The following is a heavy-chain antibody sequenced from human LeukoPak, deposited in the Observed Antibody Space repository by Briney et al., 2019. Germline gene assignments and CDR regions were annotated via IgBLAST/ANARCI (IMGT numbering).Heavy chain of an antibody. Sequence: GGSLRLSCAASGFTLSDYYMNWIRQAPGKGLEWVSYISSSGSTIYYADSVKGRFTLSRDKAKNSLYLQMNSLRTEDTAVYYCARESTSLEKFGYDFWGQGTLVTVSS. CDR2: ISSSGSTI. CDR3: ARESTSLEKFGYDF. V-gene: IGHV3-11*04. D-gene: IGHD3-16*01. J-gene: IGHJ4*02. CDR1: GFTLSDYY.